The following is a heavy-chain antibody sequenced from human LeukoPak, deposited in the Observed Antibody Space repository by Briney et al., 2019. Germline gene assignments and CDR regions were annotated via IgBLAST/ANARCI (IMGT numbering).Heavy chain of an antibody. CDR3: AKGGMQYYYYYCMDV. J-gene: IGHJ6*03. CDR1: GFTFSSYE. V-gene: IGHV3-48*03. CDR2: ISSSGSTM. Sequence: QTGGTLRLSCAASGFTFSSYEMNWVRQAPGKGLEWVSYISSSGSTMYYADSVKGRFTISRDNAKNSLDLQMNSLRAEDTAVYYCAKGGMQYYYYYCMDVWGKGTTVTVSS.